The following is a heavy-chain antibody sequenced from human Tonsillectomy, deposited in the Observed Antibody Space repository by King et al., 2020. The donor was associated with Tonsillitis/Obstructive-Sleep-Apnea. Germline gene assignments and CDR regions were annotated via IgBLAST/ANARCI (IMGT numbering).Heavy chain of an antibody. D-gene: IGHD1-7*01. CDR2: SYYSGST. CDR1: GGSVTSSNYY. V-gene: IGHV4-39*01. CDR3: VRHKNYDNYYHYMDV. Sequence: LQLQESGPGLVKPSETLYLTCTVPGGSVTSSNYYWGWVRQSPGEGLEWIGTSYYSGSTYYNPSLKSRVTVSVDTSKNQFSLKVSSVTAADTAVYYCVRHKNYDNYYHYMDVWGKGTTVTVSS. J-gene: IGHJ6*03.